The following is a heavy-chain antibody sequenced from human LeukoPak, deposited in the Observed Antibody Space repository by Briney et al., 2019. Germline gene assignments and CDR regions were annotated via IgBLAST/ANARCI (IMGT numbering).Heavy chain of an antibody. Sequence: RGSLRLSCAASGFTFSSYAMHWVRQAPGKGLEWVAVISYDGSNKYYADSVKGRFTISRDNSKNTLYLQMNSLRAEDTAVYYCARDSGDSGSSITFWTYYYYYMDVWGKGTTVTVSS. CDR2: ISYDGSNK. J-gene: IGHJ6*03. CDR1: GFTFSSYA. D-gene: IGHD1-26*01. V-gene: IGHV3-30*04. CDR3: ARDSGDSGSSITFWTYYYYYMDV.